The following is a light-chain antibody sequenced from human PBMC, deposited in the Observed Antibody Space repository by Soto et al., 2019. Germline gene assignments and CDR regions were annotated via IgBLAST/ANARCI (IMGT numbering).Light chain of an antibody. CDR3: QQYSSSPQT. CDR2: GAS. CDR1: QRVDNNF. J-gene: IGKJ1*01. V-gene: IGKV3-20*01. Sequence: LTQSPGTLSLSPGEGATLSCRTSQRVDNNFVAWYQQKPGQAPRLLIYGASTRATGIPDRFSGSGFGTDFTLTITRLEPEDFAVYYCQQYSSSPQTFGQGTKVDFK.